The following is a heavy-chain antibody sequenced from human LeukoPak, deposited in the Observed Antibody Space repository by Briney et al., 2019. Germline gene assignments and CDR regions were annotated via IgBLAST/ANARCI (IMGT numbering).Heavy chain of an antibody. J-gene: IGHJ4*02. CDR2: IWYDGSKK. CDR1: GFTFSSYG. D-gene: IGHD6-6*01. Sequence: QPGGSLGLSCAASGFTFSSYGMHWVRQAPGEGLEWVAVIWYDGSKKYYADSVKGRFTISRDNSKNTLYLQMNSLRAEDTAVYYCTRGEYRSSSGFDYWGQGTLVTVSS. V-gene: IGHV3-33*08. CDR3: TRGEYRSSSGFDY.